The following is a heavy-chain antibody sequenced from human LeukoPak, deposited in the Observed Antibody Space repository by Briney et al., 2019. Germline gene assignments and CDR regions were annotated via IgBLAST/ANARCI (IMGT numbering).Heavy chain of an antibody. CDR1: GFTFSSYW. Sequence: GGSLRLSCAASGFTFSSYWMSWVRQASGKGLEWVANIKQDGSEKYYVDSVKGRFTISRDNAKNSLYLQMNSLRAEDTAVYYCARDSIVVVPAAIYYYMDVWGKGTTVTVSS. CDR2: IKQDGSEK. D-gene: IGHD2-2*01. CDR3: ARDSIVVVPAAIYYYMDV. J-gene: IGHJ6*03. V-gene: IGHV3-7*01.